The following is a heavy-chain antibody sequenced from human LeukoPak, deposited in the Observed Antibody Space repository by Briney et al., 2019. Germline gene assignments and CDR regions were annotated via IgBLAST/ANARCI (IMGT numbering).Heavy chain of an antibody. J-gene: IGHJ4*02. CDR1: GYSISSGYY. Sequence: SETLSLTCTVSGYSISSGYYWGWIRQPPGKGLEWIGSIYYSGSTNYNPSLKSRVTISVDTSKNQFSLKLSSVTAADTAVYYCARHELYDYVWGSYHSGFDYWGQGTLVTVSS. V-gene: IGHV4-38-2*02. D-gene: IGHD3-16*02. CDR2: IYYSGST. CDR3: ARHELYDYVWGSYHSGFDY.